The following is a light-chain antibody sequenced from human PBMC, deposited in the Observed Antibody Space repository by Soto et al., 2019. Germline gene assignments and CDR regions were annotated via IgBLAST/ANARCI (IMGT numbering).Light chain of an antibody. CDR2: EVN. J-gene: IGLJ1*01. Sequence: QSALTQPASVSGSPGQSITISCTGTSSDIGGYNFVSWYQHHPGKAPKLMIYEVNNRPSGVSSRFSGSKSGNTASLTISGLQPEDEADYYCSSYAGSNKSVFGTGTKLTVL. CDR3: SSYAGSNKSV. V-gene: IGLV2-14*01. CDR1: SSDIGGYNF.